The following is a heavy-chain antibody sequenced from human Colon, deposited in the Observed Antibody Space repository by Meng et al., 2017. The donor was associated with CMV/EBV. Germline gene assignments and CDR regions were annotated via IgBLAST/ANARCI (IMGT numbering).Heavy chain of an antibody. CDR3: ARSLGTSRADY. CDR1: GGTFSSYT. J-gene: IGHJ4*02. D-gene: IGHD3-16*01. V-gene: IGHV1-69*02. Sequence: SVKVSCKASGGTFSSYTISWVRQAPGQGLEWMGRIIPILGIANYAQKFQGRVTITADKSTSTAYMELSRLRSDDTAVYYCARSLGTSRADYWGQGTLVTVSS. CDR2: IIPILGIA.